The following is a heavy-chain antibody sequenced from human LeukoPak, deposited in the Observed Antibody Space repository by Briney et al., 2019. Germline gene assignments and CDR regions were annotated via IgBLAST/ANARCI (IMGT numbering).Heavy chain of an antibody. Sequence: AGGPLRLSCTAPGFTFSRYRMHWVRQAPGKGLVWVSPVSSDGSSTNYADSVKGRFTISRDNAKNTLYLQMNSLRAEDTAVYFCARDRIMDSYDAFDIWGQGTMVTVSS. J-gene: IGHJ3*02. D-gene: IGHD2-2*03. V-gene: IGHV3-74*01. CDR3: ARDRIMDSYDAFDI. CDR1: GFTFSRYR. CDR2: VSSDGSST.